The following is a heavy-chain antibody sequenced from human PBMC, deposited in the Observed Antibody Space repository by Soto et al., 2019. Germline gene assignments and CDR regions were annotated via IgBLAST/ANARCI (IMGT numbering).Heavy chain of an antibody. CDR3: AKDRRAGGNSAFYFDF. CDR1: GFKFSSYA. Sequence: GGSLRLSCAASGFKFSSYAMSWVRQAPGKGLEWVSLISATGGGTYYADSVKGRFTISRDNSDNTLYLLVHSLRAEDTAVYYCAKDRRAGGNSAFYFDFWGQGAQVTVSS. V-gene: IGHV3-23*01. CDR2: ISATGGGT. D-gene: IGHD3-16*01. J-gene: IGHJ5*01.